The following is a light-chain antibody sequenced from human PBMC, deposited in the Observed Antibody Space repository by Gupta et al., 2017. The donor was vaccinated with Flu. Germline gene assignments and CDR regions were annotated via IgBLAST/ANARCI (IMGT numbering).Light chain of an antibody. CDR2: LNSDGSH. CDR1: SGHSSYA. J-gene: IGLJ2*01. CDR3: QTWGIGSVV. Sequence: QPVLTQSPSASASLGASVKLTCPLSSGHSSYAIAWHQQQPEKGPRFLMRLNSDGSHSKGDGIPDRFLGFSSGAERYLIISSLQSEDEADYHCQTWGIGSVVCGGGTKLTVL. V-gene: IGLV4-69*01.